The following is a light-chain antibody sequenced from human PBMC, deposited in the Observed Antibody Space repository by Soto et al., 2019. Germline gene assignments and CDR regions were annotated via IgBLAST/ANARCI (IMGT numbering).Light chain of an antibody. CDR3: QQYGSLPRT. J-gene: IGKJ1*01. CDR1: QSVSSY. Sequence: EIVLTQSPGTLSLSPGERATLSCRASQSVSSYLAWYQQKPGQAPRLLIYGASSRATGIPDRFSGSGSGTDFTFTISRLETEDFAVYYCQQYGSLPRTFGQGTKVEIK. CDR2: GAS. V-gene: IGKV3-20*01.